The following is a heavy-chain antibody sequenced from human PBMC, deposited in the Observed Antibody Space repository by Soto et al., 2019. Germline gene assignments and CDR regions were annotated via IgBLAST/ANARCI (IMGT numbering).Heavy chain of an antibody. CDR1: GFTFSNYA. CDR2: ISGNGGIT. V-gene: IGHV3-23*01. D-gene: IGHD6-6*01. Sequence: GGSLRLSCAASGFTFSNYAMTWARRAPGQGLEWVSAISGNGGITYYADSVKGRFTISRDNSKNTLDLQMNSLRAEDPAFYSRAKSSPIDYYYGMDVWGQGTTVTVSS. J-gene: IGHJ6*02. CDR3: AKSSPIDYYYGMDV.